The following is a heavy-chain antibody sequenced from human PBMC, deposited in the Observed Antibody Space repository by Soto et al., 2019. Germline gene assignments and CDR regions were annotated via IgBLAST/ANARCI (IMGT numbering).Heavy chain of an antibody. V-gene: IGHV1-69*08. CDR3: ARDGRSVVGDNYYYYDMDV. D-gene: IGHD2-2*01. Sequence: QVQLVQSGAEVKKPGSSVKVSCKASGGTLSSYTISWVRQAPGQGLEWMGRIIPILGIANYAQKFQGRVTTTADKSTSTAYMELSSLRSEDTAVYYCARDGRSVVGDNYYYYDMDVWGQGTTVTVSS. CDR2: IIPILGIA. J-gene: IGHJ6*02. CDR1: GGTLSSYT.